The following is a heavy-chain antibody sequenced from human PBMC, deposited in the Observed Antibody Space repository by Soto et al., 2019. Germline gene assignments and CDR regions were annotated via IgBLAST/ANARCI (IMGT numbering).Heavy chain of an antibody. CDR3: ARDRGSYGSGSYYWVYYYGMDV. CDR1: CSSISSNP. CDR2: IYTSGST. Sequence: SESLPLTCPVSCSSISSNPWSWIREPAGTGLEWIGRIYTSGSTNYNPSLKSRVTMSVHTSKNQFSLKLSSVTAADTAVYYCARDRGSYGSGSYYWVYYYGMDVWGQGPTVT. J-gene: IGHJ6*02. D-gene: IGHD3-10*01. V-gene: IGHV4-4*07.